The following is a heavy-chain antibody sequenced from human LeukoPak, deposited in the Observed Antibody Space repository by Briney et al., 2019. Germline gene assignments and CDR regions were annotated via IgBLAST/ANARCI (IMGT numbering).Heavy chain of an antibody. CDR3: AKDGYIVVVPAATGLDY. V-gene: IGHV3-23*01. Sequence: PGGSLRLSCAASGLTFTNAWMSWVRQAPGKGLEWVSAISGSGGSTYYADSVKGRFTISRDNSKNTLYLQMNSLRAEDTAVYYCAKDGYIVVVPAATGLDYWGQGTLVTVSS. D-gene: IGHD2-2*01. CDR2: ISGSGGST. CDR1: GLTFTNAW. J-gene: IGHJ4*02.